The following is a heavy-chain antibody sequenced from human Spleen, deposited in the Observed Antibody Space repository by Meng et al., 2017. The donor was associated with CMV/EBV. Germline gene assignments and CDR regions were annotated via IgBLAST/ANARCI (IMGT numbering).Heavy chain of an antibody. J-gene: IGHJ4*02. CDR2: ISYDGGNK. Sequence: SCLASRFTFSDFAMFWVRRAPGKGLEWVAGISYDGGNKDYADSVKGRFTISRDNAKNSLYLQMNSLRAEDTAVYYCAREGGVDRGVSAFDYWGQGTLVTVSS. D-gene: IGHD2-8*01. V-gene: IGHV3-30*04. CDR1: RFTFSDFA. CDR3: AREGGVDRGVSAFDY.